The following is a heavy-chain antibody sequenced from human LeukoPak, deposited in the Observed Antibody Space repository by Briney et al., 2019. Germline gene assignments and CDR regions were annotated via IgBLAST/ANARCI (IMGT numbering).Heavy chain of an antibody. CDR1: GFTFSSYW. J-gene: IGHJ6*03. D-gene: IGHD2-8*01. CDR3: AGQMDPQTGYYYYYMDV. V-gene: IGHV3-7*01. Sequence: QPGGSLRLSCAASGFTFSSYWMSWVRQAPGKGLEWVANIKQDGSEKYYVDSVKGRFTISRDNAKNSLYLQMNSPRAEDTAVYYCAGQMDPQTGYYYYYMDVWGKGTTVTVSS. CDR2: IKQDGSEK.